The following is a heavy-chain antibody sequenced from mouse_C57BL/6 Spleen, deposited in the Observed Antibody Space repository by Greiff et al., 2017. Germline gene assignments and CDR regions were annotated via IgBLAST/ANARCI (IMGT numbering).Heavy chain of an antibody. CDR1: GFSLTSYA. Sequence: VMLVESGPGLVAPSQSLSITCTVSGFSLTSYAISWVRQPPGKGLEWLGVIWTGGGTNYNSALKSRLSISKDNSKSQVFLKMNSLQTDDTARYYCARRAVRATQADAMDYWGQGTSVTVSS. V-gene: IGHV2-9-1*01. CDR3: ARRAVRATQADAMDY. D-gene: IGHD1-1*01. CDR2: IWTGGGT. J-gene: IGHJ4*01.